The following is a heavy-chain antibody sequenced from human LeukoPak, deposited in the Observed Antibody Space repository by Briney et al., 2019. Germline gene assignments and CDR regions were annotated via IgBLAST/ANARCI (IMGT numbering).Heavy chain of an antibody. CDR2: IYTSGST. D-gene: IGHD5-12*01. Sequence: SETLSLTCTVSGGSISSYYWSWIRQPAGKGLEWIGRIYTSGSTNYNPSLKSRVTMSVDTSKNQFSLKLSSVTAADTAVYYCASLSGYSGYDDLDYWGQGTLVTVSS. V-gene: IGHV4-4*07. CDR1: GGSISSYY. CDR3: ASLSGYSGYDDLDY. J-gene: IGHJ4*02.